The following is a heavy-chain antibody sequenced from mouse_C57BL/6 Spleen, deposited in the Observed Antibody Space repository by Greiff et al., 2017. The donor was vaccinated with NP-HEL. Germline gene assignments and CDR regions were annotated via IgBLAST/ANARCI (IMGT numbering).Heavy chain of an antibody. V-gene: IGHV10-1*01. Sequence: EVKLVESGGGLVQPKGSLKLSCAASGFSFNTYAMNWVRQAPGKGLEWVARIRSKSNNYATYYADSVKDRFTISRDDSESMLYLQMNNLKTEDTAMYYCVRGYGSPYWYFDVWGTGTTVTVSS. CDR3: VRGYGSPYWYFDV. D-gene: IGHD1-1*01. CDR2: IRSKSNNYAT. J-gene: IGHJ1*03. CDR1: GFSFNTYA.